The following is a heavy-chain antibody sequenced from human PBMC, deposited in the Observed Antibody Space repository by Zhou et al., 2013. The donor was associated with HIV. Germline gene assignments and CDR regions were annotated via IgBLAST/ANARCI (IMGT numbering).Heavy chain of an antibody. D-gene: IGHD3-16*02. Sequence: QVQLVQSGTEVKKPGASVKVSCKASGYTFTDYYMHWVRQAPGQGLEWMGWINPNSGGTNYAQKFQGWVTMTTDTSISTAYMELRLRSDDTALYYCARVIFDRSDYWGQGTLVTVSS. CDR3: ARVIFDRSDY. V-gene: IGHV1-2*04. J-gene: IGHJ4*02. CDR1: GYTFTDYY. CDR2: INPNSGGT.